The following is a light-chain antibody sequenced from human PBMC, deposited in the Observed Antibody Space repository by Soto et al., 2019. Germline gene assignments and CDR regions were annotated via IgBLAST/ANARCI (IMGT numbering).Light chain of an antibody. J-gene: IGKJ1*01. CDR3: QHYNSYSEA. CDR2: KAP. CDR1: QTISSW. V-gene: IGKV1-5*03. Sequence: DIQMTQSPSTLSGSVGDRGTITCRASQTISSWLAWYQQKPGNAPKLLIYKAPTLKSGVPSRCSGSGSGTEFTLTISSLQPDDFATYYSQHYNSYSEAFGQGTKV.